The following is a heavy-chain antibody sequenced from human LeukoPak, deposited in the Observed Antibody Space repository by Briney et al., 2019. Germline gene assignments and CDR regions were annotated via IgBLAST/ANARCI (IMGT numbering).Heavy chain of an antibody. CDR1: GGTFSSYA. V-gene: IGHV1-69*01. CDR2: IIPIFGTA. J-gene: IGHJ3*02. CDR3: ARPPDYGDGTNDAFDI. D-gene: IGHD4-17*01. Sequence: SVKVSCKASGGTFSSYAIGWVRQAPGQGLEWMGGIIPIFGTANYAQKFQGRVTITADESTSTAYMELSSLRSEDTAAYYCARPPDYGDGTNDAFDIWGQGTMVTVSS.